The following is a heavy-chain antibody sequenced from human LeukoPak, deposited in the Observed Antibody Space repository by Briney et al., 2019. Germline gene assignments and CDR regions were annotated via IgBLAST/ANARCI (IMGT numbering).Heavy chain of an antibody. D-gene: IGHD2-2*01. CDR2: ISYDGSNK. Sequence: GGSLRLSCAASGFTFSSYGMHWVRQAPGKGLEWVAVISYDGSNKYYADSVKGRFTISRDNAKNSLYLQMNSLRAEDTAVYYCARDHQPRSSTSCPDYWGQGTLVTVSS. CDR3: ARDHQPRSSTSCPDY. J-gene: IGHJ4*02. V-gene: IGHV3-30*03. CDR1: GFTFSSYG.